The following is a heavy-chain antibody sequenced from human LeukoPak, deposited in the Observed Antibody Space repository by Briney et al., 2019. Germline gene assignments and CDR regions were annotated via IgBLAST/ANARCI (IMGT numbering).Heavy chain of an antibody. J-gene: IGHJ4*02. D-gene: IGHD2-2*01. CDR2: ISGSGGST. CDR1: GFTFSSYA. CDR3: AKDNYQLPTRGDY. Sequence: GGSPRLSCAASGFTFSSYAMSWVRQAPGKGLGWVSAISGSGGSTYYADSVKGRFTISRDNSKNTLYLQMNSLRAEDTAVYYCAKDNYQLPTRGDYWGQGTLVTVSS. V-gene: IGHV3-23*01.